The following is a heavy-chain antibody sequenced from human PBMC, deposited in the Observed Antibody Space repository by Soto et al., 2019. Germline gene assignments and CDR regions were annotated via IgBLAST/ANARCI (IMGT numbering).Heavy chain of an antibody. CDR2: IIPIFGTA. J-gene: IGHJ6*02. CDR3: AREGLSAAAEGGGGMDV. CDR1: GGTFSSYA. V-gene: IGHV1-69*12. Sequence: QVQLVQSGAEVKKPGSSVKFSCKASGGTFSSYAISWVRQAPGQGLEWMGGIIPIFGTANYAQKFQGRVTITADESTSTAYMELSSLRSEDTAVYYCAREGLSAAAEGGGGMDVWGQGTTVTVSS. D-gene: IGHD6-13*01.